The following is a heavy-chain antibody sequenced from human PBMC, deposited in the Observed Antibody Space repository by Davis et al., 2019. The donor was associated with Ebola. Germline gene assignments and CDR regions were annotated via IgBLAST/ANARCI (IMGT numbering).Heavy chain of an antibody. Sequence: SETLSLTCAVYGGSFSGYYWSWIRQPPGKGLEWIGEINHSGSTNYNPSLKSRVTISVDTSKNQFSLKLSSVTAADTAVYYCARGGSHWDCSSTSCYTGNYYYMDVWGKGTTVTVSS. CDR2: INHSGST. J-gene: IGHJ6*03. D-gene: IGHD2-2*02. CDR1: GGSFSGYY. CDR3: ARGGSHWDCSSTSCYTGNYYYMDV. V-gene: IGHV4-34*01.